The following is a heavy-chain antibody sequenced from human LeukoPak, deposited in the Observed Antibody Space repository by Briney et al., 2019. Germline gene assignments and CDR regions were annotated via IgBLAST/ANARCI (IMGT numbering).Heavy chain of an antibody. Sequence: SVTVSCKASGGTFSSYAISWVRQAPGQGLEWMGGIIPIFGTANYAQKFQGRVTITADESTSTAYMELSSLRSEDTAVYYCARVKSCSSTSCYFFDYWGQGTLVTVSS. V-gene: IGHV1-69*13. D-gene: IGHD2-2*01. CDR2: IIPIFGTA. CDR3: ARVKSCSSTSCYFFDY. CDR1: GGTFSSYA. J-gene: IGHJ4*02.